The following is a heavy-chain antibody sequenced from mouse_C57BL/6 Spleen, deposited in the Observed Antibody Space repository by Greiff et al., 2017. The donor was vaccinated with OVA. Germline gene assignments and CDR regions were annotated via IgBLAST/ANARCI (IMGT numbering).Heavy chain of an antibody. CDR2: IYPGNSDT. D-gene: IGHD1-1*01. Sequence: VQLQQSGTVLARPGASVKMSCKTSGYTFTSYWMPWVKQRPGQGLEWIGAIYPGNSDTSYNQKFKGKAKLTAVTSASTAYMELSSLTNEDSAVYYCTRPGGSSYDYFDYWGQGTTRTVSS. CDR3: TRPGGSSYDYFDY. CDR1: GYTFTSYW. J-gene: IGHJ2*01. V-gene: IGHV1-5*01.